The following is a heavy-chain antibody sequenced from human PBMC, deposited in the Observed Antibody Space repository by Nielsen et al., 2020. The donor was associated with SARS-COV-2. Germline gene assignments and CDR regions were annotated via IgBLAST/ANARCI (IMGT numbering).Heavy chain of an antibody. Sequence: GGPLRLSCAASGFTFSSDWMSWVRQAPGKGLEWVANIKQDGTEKYYVDSVKARFTISRDNAKNSMYLQMNSLRVEDTAVYYCARVGGSSWYFDNWGQGTLVTVSS. D-gene: IGHD6-13*01. V-gene: IGHV3-7*03. CDR2: IKQDGTEK. J-gene: IGHJ4*02. CDR1: GFTFSSDW. CDR3: ARVGGSSWYFDN.